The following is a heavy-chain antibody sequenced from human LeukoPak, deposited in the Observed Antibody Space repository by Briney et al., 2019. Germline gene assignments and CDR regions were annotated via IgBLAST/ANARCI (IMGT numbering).Heavy chain of an antibody. D-gene: IGHD3-10*01. CDR1: GFTFSSYS. Sequence: PGGSLRLSCAASGFTFSSYSMNWVRQAPGEGLEWVSSISSSSSYIYYADSVKGRFTISRDNAKNSLYLQMNSLRAEDTAVYYCARAGGAYGSGSYYNGFDYWGQGTLVTVSS. CDR3: ARAGGAYGSGSYYNGFDY. V-gene: IGHV3-21*01. J-gene: IGHJ4*02. CDR2: ISSSSSYI.